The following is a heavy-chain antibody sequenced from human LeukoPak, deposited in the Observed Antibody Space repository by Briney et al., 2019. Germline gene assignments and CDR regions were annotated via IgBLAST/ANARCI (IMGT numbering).Heavy chain of an antibody. CDR1: GGSISSYY. Sequence: SETLSLTCTVSGGSISSYYWSWIRQPPGKGLEWIGYIFYIGSTNYNPSLKGRFTISLDTSKNQFSLQLRSVTAADTAVYCCARHRGGTNWFDPWGQGTLVTVSS. D-gene: IGHD2-15*01. J-gene: IGHJ5*02. CDR3: ARHRGGTNWFDP. V-gene: IGHV4-59*08. CDR2: IFYIGST.